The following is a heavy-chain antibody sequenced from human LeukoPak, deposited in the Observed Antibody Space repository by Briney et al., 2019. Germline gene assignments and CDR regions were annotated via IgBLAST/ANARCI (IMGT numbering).Heavy chain of an antibody. Sequence: PSETLSLTCAVSGYSISSGYYWGWIRQPPGKGLEWIGSIYHSGSTYCNPSLKSRVTISVDTSKNQFSLKLSSVTAADTAVYYCARGDYYDNSGYLYYWGQGALVTVSS. D-gene: IGHD3-22*01. CDR1: GYSISSGYY. V-gene: IGHV4-38-2*01. CDR3: ARGDYYDNSGYLYY. CDR2: IYHSGST. J-gene: IGHJ4*02.